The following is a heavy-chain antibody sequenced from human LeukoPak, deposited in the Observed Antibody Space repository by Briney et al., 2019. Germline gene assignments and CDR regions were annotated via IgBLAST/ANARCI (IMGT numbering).Heavy chain of an antibody. CDR3: ARGIAARLEFDY. Sequence: SETLSLTCTVSGGSISSYYWSWIRQPPGKGLEWIGYIYYSGSTNYNPSLKSRVTISVDTSKNQFSLKLSSVTAADTAVYYCARGIAARLEFDYWGRGTLVTVSS. CDR2: IYYSGST. D-gene: IGHD6-6*01. CDR1: GGSISSYY. V-gene: IGHV4-59*01. J-gene: IGHJ4*02.